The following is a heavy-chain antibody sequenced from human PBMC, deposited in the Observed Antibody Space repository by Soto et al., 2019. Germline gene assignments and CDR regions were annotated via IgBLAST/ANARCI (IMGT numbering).Heavy chain of an antibody. V-gene: IGHV1-18*01. D-gene: IGHD3-10*01. Sequence: QVQLVQSGPEVKKPGASVKVSCKASGYSFTSYGIHWVRQAPGQGLEWMGWISVSPGNTNQAHQFQGRVTMTTDISTKTAYMELRGLTSDDTAVYFCARLPFSGELEYWGQGTLVTVSS. CDR3: ARLPFSGELEY. J-gene: IGHJ4*02. CDR2: ISVSPGNT. CDR1: GYSFTSYG.